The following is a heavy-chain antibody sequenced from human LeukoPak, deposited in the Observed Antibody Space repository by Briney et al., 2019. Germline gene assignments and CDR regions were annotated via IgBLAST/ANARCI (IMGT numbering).Heavy chain of an antibody. Sequence: PGGSLRLSCAASGFTFSSYAMSWVRQAPGKGLEWVSAISGSGGSTYYADSVKGRFTISRDNSKNTLYLQMNSLRAEDTAVYYCAKDCRVLRYFDWPPDAFDIWGQGTMVTVSS. CDR3: AKDCRVLRYFDWPPDAFDI. J-gene: IGHJ3*02. CDR2: ISGSGGST. D-gene: IGHD3-9*01. CDR1: GFTFSSYA. V-gene: IGHV3-23*01.